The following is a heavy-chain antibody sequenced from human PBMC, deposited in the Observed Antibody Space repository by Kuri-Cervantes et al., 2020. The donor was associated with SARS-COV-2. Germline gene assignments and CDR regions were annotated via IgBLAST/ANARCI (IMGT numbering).Heavy chain of an antibody. CDR3: ARGGDCSGGSCFHYYYYGMDV. D-gene: IGHD2-15*01. Sequence: GESLKISCKGSGYSFTSYWIGGVRQMPGKGLEWMGIIYPGDSDTRYSPSFQGQVTISADKSISTAHMELSSLRSEDTAVYYCARGGDCSGGSCFHYYYYGMDVWGQGTTVTVSS. V-gene: IGHV5-51*01. J-gene: IGHJ6*02. CDR1: GYSFTSYW. CDR2: IYPGDSDT.